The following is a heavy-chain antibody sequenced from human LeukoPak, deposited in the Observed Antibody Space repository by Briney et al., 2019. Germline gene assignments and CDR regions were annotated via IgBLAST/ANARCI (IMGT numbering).Heavy chain of an antibody. CDR2: VYIGGTT. Sequence: PGGSLRLSCVGSGFTVSSNYMNWVRQAPGKGLERVSVVYIGGTTYYADSVKGRFTISRDNSKNTLYLQMNSLRAEDTAVYYCAKDPSDYYGMDVWGQGTTVTVSS. V-gene: IGHV3-66*02. J-gene: IGHJ6*02. D-gene: IGHD3-10*01. CDR3: AKDPSDYYGMDV. CDR1: GFTVSSNY.